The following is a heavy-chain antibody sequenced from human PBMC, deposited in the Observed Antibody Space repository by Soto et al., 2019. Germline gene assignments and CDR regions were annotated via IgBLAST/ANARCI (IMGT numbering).Heavy chain of an antibody. V-gene: IGHV3-66*01. CDR3: ARGGSGSVWDCCGMDV. CDR2: IYSGGTT. CDR1: ALTASKNY. D-gene: IGHD3-10*01. Sequence: EVQLVESGGGLVQPGGSLRLSCAGSALTASKNYMSWVRQPPGKGLEWVSVIYSGGTTYYEDSVKDRLSISRDNSKSKLYLQMDNLRAGDTSVYYCARGGSGSVWDCCGMDVWGEGTTVTVSS. J-gene: IGHJ6*04.